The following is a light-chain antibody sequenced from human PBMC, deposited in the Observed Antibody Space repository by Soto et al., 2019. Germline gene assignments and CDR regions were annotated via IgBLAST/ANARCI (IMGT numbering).Light chain of an antibody. V-gene: IGKV1-6*01. J-gene: IGKJ2*01. Sequence: AIQLTQSPSSLSASVGDRVTITCRASQGISNDLGWYQQKSGKAPKFLIYGASSLQSGVPSRFSGSGSGTEFTLTIRNLQPEDFATYYCLHDYNYPYTFGQGTKLEIK. CDR2: GAS. CDR3: LHDYNYPYT. CDR1: QGISND.